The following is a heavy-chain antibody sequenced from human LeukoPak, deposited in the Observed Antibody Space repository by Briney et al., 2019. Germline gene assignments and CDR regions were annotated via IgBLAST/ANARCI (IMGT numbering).Heavy chain of an antibody. CDR1: GGSISSSSYY. V-gene: IGHV4-39*07. Sequence: SPSETLSLTCTVSGGSISSSSYYWGWIRQPPGKGLEWIGSIYYSGSTYCNPSLKSRVTISVDTSKNQFSLKLSSVTAADTAVYYCARIGFYDYVWGSYRTDTDYWGQGTLVTVSS. J-gene: IGHJ4*02. CDR3: ARIGFYDYVWGSYRTDTDY. CDR2: IYYSGST. D-gene: IGHD3-16*02.